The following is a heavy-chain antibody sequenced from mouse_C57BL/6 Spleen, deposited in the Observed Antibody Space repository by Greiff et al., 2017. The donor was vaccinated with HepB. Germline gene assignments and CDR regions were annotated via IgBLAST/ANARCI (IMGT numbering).Heavy chain of an antibody. V-gene: IGHV1-55*01. CDR2: IYPGSGST. D-gene: IGHD1-1*01. J-gene: IGHJ1*03. CDR3: ARKGGGSSFYWYFDV. Sequence: VQLQQPGAELVKPGASVKMSCKASGYTFTSYWITWVKQRPGQGLEWIGDIYPGSGSTNYNEKFKSKATLTVDTSSSTAYMQLSSLTSEDSAVYYCARKGGGSSFYWYFDVWGTGTTVTVSS. CDR1: GYTFTSYW.